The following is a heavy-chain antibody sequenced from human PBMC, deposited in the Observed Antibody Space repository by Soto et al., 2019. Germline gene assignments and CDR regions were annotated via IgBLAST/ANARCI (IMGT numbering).Heavy chain of an antibody. D-gene: IGHD1-1*01. J-gene: IGHJ4*02. CDR2: ISWNSGSI. Sequence: EVQLVESGGGLVQPGRSLRLSCAASGFTFDDYAMHWVRQAPGKGLEWVSGISWNSGSIGYADSVKGRFTISRDNAKNSLYLQMNSMRAEDTALYYCARGSWNDKYYFGYWGQGTLVTVSS. CDR1: GFTFDDYA. V-gene: IGHV3-9*01. CDR3: ARGSWNDKYYFGY.